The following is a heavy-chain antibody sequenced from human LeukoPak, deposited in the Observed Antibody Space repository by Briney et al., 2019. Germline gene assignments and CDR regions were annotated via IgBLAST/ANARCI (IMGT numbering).Heavy chain of an antibody. CDR1: GLSFSDYA. CDR3: ASGVYYGSGVYHHGSY. Sequence: GRSLRLSCEVSGLSFSDYARNWVRQTPGKGLEWVAQISSSARSISYADAVTGRFTISRDNAKNSLFVHMNGLRVDDTAFYYYASGVYYGSGVYHHGSYWGRGSGLTVSS. D-gene: IGHD3-10*01. V-gene: IGHV3-48*03. CDR2: ISSSARSI. J-gene: IGHJ4*02.